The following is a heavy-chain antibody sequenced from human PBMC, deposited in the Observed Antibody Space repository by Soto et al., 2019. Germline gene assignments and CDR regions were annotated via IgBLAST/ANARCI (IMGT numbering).Heavy chain of an antibody. CDR3: TRARRSSGWYDYYYGMDV. D-gene: IGHD6-19*01. CDR1: GGTCSGYY. CDR2: INHSGST. J-gene: IGHJ6*02. Sequence: PSETLSLTCAVYGGTCSGYYWRWIRQPPGKGLEWIGEINHSGSTNYNPSLKSRVTISVDTSKNQFSLKLSSVTAADTAVYYCTRARRSSGWYDYYYGMDVWGQGTTVTVSS. V-gene: IGHV4-34*01.